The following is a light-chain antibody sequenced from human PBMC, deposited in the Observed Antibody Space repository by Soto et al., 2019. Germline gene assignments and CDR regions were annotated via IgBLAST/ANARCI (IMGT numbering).Light chain of an antibody. CDR2: QVS. J-gene: IGLJ1*01. Sequence: QSVLTQPASVSGSPGQSTTISCTGTSSDVGDYNYVSWYQQHPGKAPQLMIYQVSNRPSGVSSRFSGSKSGDTASLTISGLQAEDEGDYFCSSYSSTYTLLFGSGAKVTV. CDR1: SSDVGDYNY. V-gene: IGLV2-14*01. CDR3: SSYSSTYTLL.